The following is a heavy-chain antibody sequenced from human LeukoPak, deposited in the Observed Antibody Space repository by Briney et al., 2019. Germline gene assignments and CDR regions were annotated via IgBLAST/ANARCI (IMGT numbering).Heavy chain of an antibody. V-gene: IGHV4-59*01. Sequence: SETLSLTCTVSGFSISTYSCRWIRQPPGQGLEWVGYIYSSGGPDHNPALKSRVTMSVDTSTNQLSLKLNSVTAADTAVYYCARAKRWENDAFDIWGQGTLVTVAS. CDR3: ARAKRWENDAFDI. CDR1: GFSISTYS. J-gene: IGHJ3*02. D-gene: IGHD1-26*01. CDR2: IYSSGGP.